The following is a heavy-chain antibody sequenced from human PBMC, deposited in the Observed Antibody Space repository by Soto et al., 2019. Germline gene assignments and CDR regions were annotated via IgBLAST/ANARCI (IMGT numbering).Heavy chain of an antibody. Sequence: QVQLVQSGAEVKKPGASVKVSCKASGYTFTSYDINWVRQATGQGLEWMGWMNPNSGNTGYAQKFQGRVTMTRNTSISTAYMELSSQRSEDTAVYYCARERGSGSYYTPWFDPWGQGTLVTVSS. V-gene: IGHV1-8*01. J-gene: IGHJ5*02. CDR2: MNPNSGNT. CDR1: GYTFTSYD. CDR3: ARERGSGSYYTPWFDP. D-gene: IGHD3-10*01.